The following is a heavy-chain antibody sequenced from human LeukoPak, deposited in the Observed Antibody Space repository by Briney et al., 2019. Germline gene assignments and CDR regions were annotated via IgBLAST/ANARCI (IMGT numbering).Heavy chain of an antibody. V-gene: IGHV5-51*01. CDR3: ARQQGNYGGNLGY. D-gene: IGHD4-23*01. Sequence: GESLKISCKGSGYSFAIYWIGWVRLMPGKGLEWIGMIYPGDSDTTYSPSFQGQVTTSVDKSISTAYLQWSSLKASDTAIYYCARQQGNYGGNLGYWGQGTLVTVSS. CDR2: IYPGDSDT. J-gene: IGHJ4*02. CDR1: GYSFAIYW.